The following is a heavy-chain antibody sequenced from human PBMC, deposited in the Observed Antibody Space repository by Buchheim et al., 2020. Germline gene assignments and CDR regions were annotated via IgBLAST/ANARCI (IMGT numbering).Heavy chain of an antibody. J-gene: IGHJ6*02. CDR2: ISYDGSNK. V-gene: IGHV3-30*14. D-gene: IGHD6-19*01. CDR1: GFTFSSYA. CDR3: ARDQADSSGWPKDYYYYGMDV. Sequence: QVQLVESGGGVVQPGRSLRLPCAASGFTFSSYAMHWVRQAPGQGLEWVAVISYDGSNKYYADSVKGRFTISRDNSKNTLYLQMNSLRAEDTAVYYCARDQADSSGWPKDYYYYGMDVWGQGTT.